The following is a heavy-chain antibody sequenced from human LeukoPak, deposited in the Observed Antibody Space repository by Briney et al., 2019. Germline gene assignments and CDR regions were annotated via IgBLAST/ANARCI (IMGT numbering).Heavy chain of an antibody. Sequence: SETLSLTCTVSGGSISSGSYYWSWIRQPAGKGLEWIGRIYTSGSTNYNPSLKSRVTISVDTSKNQFSLKLSSVTAADTAVYYCARGLWFGDENPPYFDYWGQGTLVTVSS. CDR1: GGSISSGSYY. J-gene: IGHJ4*02. V-gene: IGHV4-61*02. D-gene: IGHD3-10*01. CDR3: ARGLWFGDENPPYFDY. CDR2: IYTSGST.